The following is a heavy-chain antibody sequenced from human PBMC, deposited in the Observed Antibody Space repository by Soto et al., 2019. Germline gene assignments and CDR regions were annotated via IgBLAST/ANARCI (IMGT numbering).Heavy chain of an antibody. CDR3: ARQVSEILTGYYP. CDR2: IYYSGST. CDR1: GGLTSPER. J-gene: IGHJ5*02. Sequence: PQKLLHPSTVSGGLTSPERCLWFRQPPGKGLEWIGYIYYSGSTNYNPSLKSRVTISVDTSKNQFSLKLSSVTAADTAVYYCARQVSEILTGYYPRGKGTLVTVS. V-gene: IGHV4-59*08. D-gene: IGHD3-9*01.